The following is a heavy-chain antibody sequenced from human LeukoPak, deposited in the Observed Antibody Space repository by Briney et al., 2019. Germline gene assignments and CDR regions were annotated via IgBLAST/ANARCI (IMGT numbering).Heavy chain of an antibody. CDR3: ARDWGYDFWSGYYR. CDR2: ISSSSSYI. D-gene: IGHD3-3*01. Sequence: GGSLRLSCAASGFTFSSYSMNWVRQAPGKGVEWVSSISSSSSYICYADSVKGRFTISRDNAKNSLYLQMNSLRAEDTAVYYCARDWGYDFWSGYYRWGQGTLVTVSS. J-gene: IGHJ5*02. V-gene: IGHV3-21*01. CDR1: GFTFSSYS.